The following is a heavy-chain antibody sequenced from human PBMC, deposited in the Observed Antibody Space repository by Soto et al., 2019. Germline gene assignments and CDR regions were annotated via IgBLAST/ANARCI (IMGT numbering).Heavy chain of an antibody. CDR3: ARDQEYWGGGTSFPCW. Sequence: ASVKVSCKASGYTFTTYVISWVRQAPGQGLEWMGWISAYNGNTNYAQKLQGRVTMTTDTSTSTAYMELRSLRSDDTAVYYGARDQEYWGGGTSFPCWGARGTVLPVSA. J-gene: IGHJ4*02. CDR2: ISAYNGNT. CDR1: GYTFTTYV. D-gene: IGHD2-15*01. V-gene: IGHV1-18*01.